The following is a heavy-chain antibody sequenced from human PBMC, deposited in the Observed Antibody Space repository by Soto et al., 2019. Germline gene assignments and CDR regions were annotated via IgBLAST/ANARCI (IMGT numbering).Heavy chain of an antibody. CDR1: GFAFNSYA. CDR2: IIRSGKKS. D-gene: IGHD6-19*01. V-gene: IGHV3-21*01. Sequence: GGSLRLSCAASGFAFNSYAMNWVRQAPGKGLEWVSAIIRSGKKSYYADSVKGRFTISRDNAQNLLFLQMNSLRAEDTAIYYCARDPKADTGWPYHFDFWGHGTLVTVSS. CDR3: ARDPKADTGWPYHFDF. J-gene: IGHJ4*01.